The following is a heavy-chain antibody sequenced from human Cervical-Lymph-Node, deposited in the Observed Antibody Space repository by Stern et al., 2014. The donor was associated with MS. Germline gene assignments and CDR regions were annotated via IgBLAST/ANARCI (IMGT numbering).Heavy chain of an antibody. CDR1: GFLFSDYY. CDR3: AKVAPRSPTSHNWVDS. V-gene: IGHV3-11*01. J-gene: IGHJ5*01. CDR2: ISSTGKTI. Sequence: QVQLVESGGGLVKPGGSLRLSCSASGFLFSDYYMSWIRQAPGKGLECISYISSTGKTIYYADSVKGRFTISRDSANSSLYLQMDSLRIDDTAVYYCAKVAPRSPTSHNWVDSWGQGTLVTVSS.